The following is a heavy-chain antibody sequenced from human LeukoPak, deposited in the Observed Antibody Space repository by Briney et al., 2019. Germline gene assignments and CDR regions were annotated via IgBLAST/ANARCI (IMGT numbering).Heavy chain of an antibody. D-gene: IGHD3-10*01. J-gene: IGHJ3*02. CDR1: GFTFSSHG. CDR2: IRYDGSNK. Sequence: GGSLRLSCAASGFTFSSHGMHWVRQAPGKGLEWVAFIRYDGSNKYYADSVKGRFTISRDNSKNTLYLQMNSLRAEDTAVYYCARVLLLWFGEPRDAFDIWGQGTMVTVSS. V-gene: IGHV3-30*02. CDR3: ARVLLLWFGEPRDAFDI.